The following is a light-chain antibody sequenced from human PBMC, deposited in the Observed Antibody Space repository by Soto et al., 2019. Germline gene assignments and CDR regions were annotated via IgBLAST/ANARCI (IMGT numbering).Light chain of an antibody. CDR1: QSVSSSY. CDR3: QQYNNWPPWT. Sequence: EMVLTQSPGTLSLSPGERATLSCRASQSVSSSYLAWYQQKPGQAPRLLIYGASSRATGIPDRFSGSASGTDFTLTISRLEPEDFAVYYCQQYNNWPPWTFGQGTKVDIK. J-gene: IGKJ1*01. CDR2: GAS. V-gene: IGKV3-20*01.